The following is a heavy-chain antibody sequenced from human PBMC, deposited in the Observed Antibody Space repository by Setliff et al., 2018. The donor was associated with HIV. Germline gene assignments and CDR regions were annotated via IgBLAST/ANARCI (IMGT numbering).Heavy chain of an antibody. CDR1: GGSFGVYR. J-gene: IGHJ5*02. CDR3: ARDRHSSGLGSYGP. D-gene: IGHD3-10*01. V-gene: IGHV4-4*07. CDR2: IDSSGTT. Sequence: SETLSLTCTISGGSFGVYRWSWIRQSAGRGLEWIGRIDSSGTTAYKPSLKSRVAISVDTSRNQFSLRVTSVAAADTAVYFCARDRHSSGLGSYGPWGPGILVTVSS.